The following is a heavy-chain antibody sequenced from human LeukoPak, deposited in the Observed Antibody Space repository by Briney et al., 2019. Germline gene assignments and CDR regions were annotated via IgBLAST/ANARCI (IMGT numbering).Heavy chain of an antibody. J-gene: IGHJ6*03. V-gene: IGHV3-23*01. CDR1: GFIFNNYA. CDR3: AKGPSGYYYYYMDV. CDR2: ISGSGGST. Sequence: PGESLRLSCAASGFIFNNYAMSWVRQAPGKGLEWVSAISGSGGSTYYADSVKGRFTISRDNSKNTLYLQMNSLRAEDTAVYYCAKGPSGYYYYYMDVWGKGTTVTVSS.